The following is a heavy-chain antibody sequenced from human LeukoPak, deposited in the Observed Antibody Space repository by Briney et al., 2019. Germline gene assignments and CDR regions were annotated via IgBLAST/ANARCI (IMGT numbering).Heavy chain of an antibody. CDR1: GFTFSSYS. Sequence: GGSLRLSCAASGFTFSSYSMNWVRQAPGKGLEWVSYISGSSSAIYYTDSVKGRFTISRDNARSSLYLQMNSLRAEDTAVYYCARDIYSYYDSSGYYYFDYWGQGTLVTVSS. CDR2: ISGSSSAI. J-gene: IGHJ4*02. CDR3: ARDIYSYYDSSGYYYFDY. V-gene: IGHV3-48*01. D-gene: IGHD3-22*01.